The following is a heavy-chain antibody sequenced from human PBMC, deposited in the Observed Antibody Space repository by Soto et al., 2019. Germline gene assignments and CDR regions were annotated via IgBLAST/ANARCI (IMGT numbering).Heavy chain of an antibody. CDR3: ERAGEYSSSSFDY. D-gene: IGHD6-6*01. J-gene: IGHJ4*02. V-gene: IGHV3-21*01. CDR2: ISSSSSYI. CDR1: GFTFSSYS. Sequence: GGSLRLSCAASGFTFSSYSMNWGRQAPGKGLEWVSSISSSSSYIYYADSVKGRFTISRDNAKNSLYLQMNSLRAEDTAVYYGERAGEYSSSSFDYWGQGTLVTVSS.